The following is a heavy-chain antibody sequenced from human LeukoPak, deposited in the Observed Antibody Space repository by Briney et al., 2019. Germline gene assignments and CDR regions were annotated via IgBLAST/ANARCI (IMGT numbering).Heavy chain of an antibody. Sequence: GGSLRLSCAASGFTFSSYAMHWVRQAPGKGLEWVAVISYDGSNKYYADSVKGRFTISRDNSKNTLYLQMNSLRAEDTAVYYCARDKPIVAVHFRGAFDIWGQGTMVTVSS. CDR1: GFTFSSYA. CDR2: ISYDGSNK. J-gene: IGHJ3*02. D-gene: IGHD3-22*01. V-gene: IGHV3-30-3*01. CDR3: ARDKPIVAVHFRGAFDI.